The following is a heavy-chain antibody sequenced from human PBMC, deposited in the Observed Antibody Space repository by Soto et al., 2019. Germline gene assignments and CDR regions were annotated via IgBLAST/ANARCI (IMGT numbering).Heavy chain of an antibody. V-gene: IGHV3-30*03. J-gene: IGHJ5*02. CDR2: ISYDGSNT. Sequence: QAHLVESGGGVVQPGTSLRLSCAASGVSFNSYDMHWVRQAPGKGPEWVAIISYDGSNTYYSDSVRGRFTISRDNSKDTLYLQMHSLRSEDTAIYYCARINRYCSGGDCHAWGQGTQVTVSS. CDR3: ARINRYCSGGDCHA. D-gene: IGHD2-15*01. CDR1: GVSFNSYD.